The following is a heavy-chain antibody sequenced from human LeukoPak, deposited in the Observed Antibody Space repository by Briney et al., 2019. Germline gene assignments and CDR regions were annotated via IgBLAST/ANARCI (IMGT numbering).Heavy chain of an antibody. V-gene: IGHV1-2*06. CDR1: GYTFTGYY. Sequence: ASVKVSCKASGYTFTGYYMHWVRQAPGQGLEWMGRINPNSGGTNYAQKFQGRVTMTRDTSISTAYMELGRLRSDDTAVYYCARNRKVVVAATRRYYYYYGMDVWGQGTTVTVSS. J-gene: IGHJ6*02. CDR3: ARNRKVVVAATRRYYYYYGMDV. D-gene: IGHD2-15*01. CDR2: INPNSGGT.